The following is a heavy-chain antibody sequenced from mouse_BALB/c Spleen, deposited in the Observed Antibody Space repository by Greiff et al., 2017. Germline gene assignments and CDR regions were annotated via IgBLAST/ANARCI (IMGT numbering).Heavy chain of an antibody. CDR3: AHRSLAD. V-gene: IGHV5-6-3*01. J-gene: IGHJ3*01. Sequence: EVMLVESGGGLVQPGGSLKLSCAASGFTFSSYGMSWVRQTPDKRLELVATINSNGGSTYYPDSVKGRFTISRDNAKNTLYLQMSSLKSEDTAMYYCAHRSLADWGQGTLVTVSA. CDR1: GFTFSSYG. D-gene: IGHD2-14*01. CDR2: INSNGGST.